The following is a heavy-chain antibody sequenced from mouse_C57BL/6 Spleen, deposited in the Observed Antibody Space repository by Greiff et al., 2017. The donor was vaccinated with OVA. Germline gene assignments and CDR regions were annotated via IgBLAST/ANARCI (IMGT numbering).Heavy chain of an antibody. CDR2: IYPRSGNT. Sequence: VQLQQSGAELARPGASVKLSCKASGYTFTSYGISWVKQRTGQGLEWIGEIYPRSGNTYYNEKFKGKATLTADKSSSTAYMELRSLTSEDSAVYFCARSYSNYDLYYAMDYWGQGTSVTVSS. V-gene: IGHV1-81*01. CDR1: GYTFTSYG. D-gene: IGHD2-5*01. J-gene: IGHJ4*01. CDR3: ARSYSNYDLYYAMDY.